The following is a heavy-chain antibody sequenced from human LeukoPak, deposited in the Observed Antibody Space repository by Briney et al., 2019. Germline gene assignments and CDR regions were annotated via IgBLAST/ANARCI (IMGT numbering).Heavy chain of an antibody. D-gene: IGHD5-12*01. V-gene: IGHV4-59*08. CDR1: GFTFSDHY. J-gene: IGHJ4*02. Sequence: LRLSCAASGFTFSDHYMDWIRQPPGKGLEWIGYISYSGTTNYNPSLKSRVTLSVDTSQNQLSLRLTSMTAADMAVYYCARHATGYDPFDFWGQGTLVIVSS. CDR2: ISYSGTT. CDR3: ARHATGYDPFDF.